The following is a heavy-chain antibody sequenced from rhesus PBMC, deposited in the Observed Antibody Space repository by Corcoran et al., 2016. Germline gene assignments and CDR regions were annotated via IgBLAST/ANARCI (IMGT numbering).Heavy chain of an antibody. Sequence: QVQLVQSGAEVKKPGSSVKVSCKASGYTFTDYYMHWVRQDPGQGLEWMGEINPKTGGTNYAQKFQGRVTMTRDTSTSTAYMELSSLRSEDTAVYYCVATTVATFDYWGQGVLVTVSS. CDR1: GYTFTDYY. V-gene: IGHV1-138*01. D-gene: IGHD4-29*01. J-gene: IGHJ4*01. CDR3: VATTVATFDY. CDR2: INPKTGGT.